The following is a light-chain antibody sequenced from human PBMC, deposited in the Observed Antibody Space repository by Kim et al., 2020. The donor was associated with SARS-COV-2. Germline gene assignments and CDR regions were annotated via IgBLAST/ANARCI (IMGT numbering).Light chain of an antibody. CDR3: QAWDNSTVI. CDR1: QLGRKY. J-gene: IGLJ2*01. Sequence: SYELTQPPSVSVSPGQTATITCSGNQLGRKYVCWYQQKPGQSPVLVIFQDNKRPSRIPGRFSGSNSGSIATLTISGTQAMDEADYYCQAWDNSTVIFGGG. CDR2: QDN. V-gene: IGLV3-1*01.